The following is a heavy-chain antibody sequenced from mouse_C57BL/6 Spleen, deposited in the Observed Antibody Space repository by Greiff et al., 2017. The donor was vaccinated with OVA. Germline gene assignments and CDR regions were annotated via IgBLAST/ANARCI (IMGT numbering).Heavy chain of an antibody. J-gene: IGHJ3*01. CDR1: GYTFTSYD. V-gene: IGHV1-85*01. CDR2: IYPRDGST. D-gene: IGHD1-1*01. CDR3: ARGGIYYGSSYVWFAY. Sequence: QVQLKQSGPELVKPGASVKLSCKASGYTFTSYDINWVKQRPGQGLEWIGWIYPRDGSTKYNEKFKGKATLTVDTSSSTAYMELHSLTSEDSAVYFCARGGIYYGSSYVWFAYWGQGTLVTVSA.